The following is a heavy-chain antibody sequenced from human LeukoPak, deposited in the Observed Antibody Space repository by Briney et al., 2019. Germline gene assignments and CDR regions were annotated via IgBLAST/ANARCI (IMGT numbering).Heavy chain of an antibody. CDR3: ARGRGRPHWYFDL. D-gene: IGHD1-26*01. V-gene: IGHV1-69*04. J-gene: IGHJ2*01. CDR2: IIPILGIA. CDR1: GGTFSSYA. Sequence: ASVKVSCKASGGTFSSYAISWVRQAPGQGLEWMGRIIPILGIANYAQKFQGRVTITADKSTSTAYMELSSLRSEDTAVYYCARGRGRPHWYFDLWGRGTLVTVSS.